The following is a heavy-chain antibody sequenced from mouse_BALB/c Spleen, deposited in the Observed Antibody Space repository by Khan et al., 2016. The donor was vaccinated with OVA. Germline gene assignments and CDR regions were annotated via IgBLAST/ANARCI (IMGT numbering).Heavy chain of an antibody. Sequence: QVRLQQSGPELVKPGASVRISCKASGYTFTSYYIHWVKQRPGQGLEWIGWIYPGNVNTKYNEKFKGKATLTADTSSSTAYMQLSSLTSEDSAVYFCARWGGNYPSYAMDYWGQGPSVTVSS. V-gene: IGHV1S56*01. J-gene: IGHJ4*01. CDR1: GYTFTSYY. D-gene: IGHD2-1*01. CDR3: ARWGGNYPSYAMDY. CDR2: IYPGNVNT.